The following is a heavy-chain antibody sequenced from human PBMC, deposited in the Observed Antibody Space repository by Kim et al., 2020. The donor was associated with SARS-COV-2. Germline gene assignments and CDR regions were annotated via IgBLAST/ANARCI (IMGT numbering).Heavy chain of an antibody. CDR3: ARQGSGATDDAFDI. CDR1: GFTFSSYD. J-gene: IGHJ3*02. Sequence: GGSLRLSCAASGFTFSSYDMHWVRQATGKGLEWVSAIGTAGDPYYPGSVKGRFTISRENAKNSLYLQMNSLRAGDTAVYYCARQGSGATDDAFDIWGQGTMVTVSS. D-gene: IGHD1-26*01. V-gene: IGHV3-13*05. CDR2: IGTAGDP.